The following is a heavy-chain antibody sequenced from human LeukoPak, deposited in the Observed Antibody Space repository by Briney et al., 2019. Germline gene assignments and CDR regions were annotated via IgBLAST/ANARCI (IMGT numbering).Heavy chain of an antibody. CDR1: GGSISSSSYY. Sequence: SETLSRTCTGSGGSISSSSYYWGWIRQPPGKGLEWIGSIYYSGSTYYNPSLKSRVTISVDTSKNQFSLKLSSVTAADTAVYYCASVDTAMVIGYWGQGTLVTVSS. CDR2: IYYSGST. V-gene: IGHV4-39*07. D-gene: IGHD5-18*01. CDR3: ASVDTAMVIGY. J-gene: IGHJ4*02.